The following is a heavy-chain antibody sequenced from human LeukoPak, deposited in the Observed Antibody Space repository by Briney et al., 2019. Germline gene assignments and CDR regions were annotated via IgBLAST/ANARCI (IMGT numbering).Heavy chain of an antibody. V-gene: IGHV4-61*02. CDR2: IYTSGST. Sequence: TSETLSLTCTVSGGSISSGSYYWSWIRQPAGKGLEWIGRIYTSGSTNYNPSLKSRVTMSVDTSKNQFSLKLNSVTAADTAVYYCGREMRTVTTNGFDYWGQGTLVTVSS. J-gene: IGHJ4*02. D-gene: IGHD4-11*01. CDR3: GREMRTVTTNGFDY. CDR1: GGSISSGSYY.